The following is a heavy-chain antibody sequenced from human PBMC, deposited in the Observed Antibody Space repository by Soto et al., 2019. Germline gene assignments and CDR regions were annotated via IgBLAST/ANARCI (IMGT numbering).Heavy chain of an antibody. CDR2: SYYSGNT. J-gene: IGHJ6*03. V-gene: IGHV4-31*02. CDR1: SGSVTSGRFF. D-gene: IGHD2-2*01. Sequence: QVQLRESGPGVVEPSQTLSLNCHVSSGSVTSGRFFWSWVRQQPGKGLEWIGHSYYSGNTHYNPSLESRVAMSVDISQNQLSLTLTAVTPADSAVYYCARSLPGGTIFYMDVWGAGTTVTVSS. CDR3: ARSLPGGTIFYMDV.